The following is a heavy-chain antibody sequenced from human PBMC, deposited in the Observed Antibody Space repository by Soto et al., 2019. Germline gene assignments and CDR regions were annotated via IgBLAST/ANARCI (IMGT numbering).Heavy chain of an antibody. CDR2: ISGSGGST. CDR3: ARDSEWELFPGY. CDR1: GFTFSSYA. D-gene: IGHD1-26*01. V-gene: IGHV3-23*01. Sequence: GGSLRLSCAAFGFTFSSYAMSWVRQAPGKGLEWVSAISGSGGSTYYADSVKGRFTISRDNSKNTLYLQMNSLRAEDTAVYYCARDSEWELFPGYWGQGTLVTVSS. J-gene: IGHJ4*02.